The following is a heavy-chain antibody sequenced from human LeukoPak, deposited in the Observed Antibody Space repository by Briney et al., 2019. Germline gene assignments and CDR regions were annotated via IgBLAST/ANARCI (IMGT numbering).Heavy chain of an antibody. CDR3: AKVSDRDSSGYYWGFEY. CDR1: GGSISGYY. V-gene: IGHV4-59*08. J-gene: IGHJ4*02. CDR2: IYYSGST. Sequence: SETLSLTCTVSGGSISGYYWSWIRQPPGKGLECIWDIYYSGSTNYNPSLKSRVTISVDTSRNQFSLKLTSVTAADTAVYYCAKVSDRDSSGYYWGFEYWGQGTLVTVSS. D-gene: IGHD3-22*01.